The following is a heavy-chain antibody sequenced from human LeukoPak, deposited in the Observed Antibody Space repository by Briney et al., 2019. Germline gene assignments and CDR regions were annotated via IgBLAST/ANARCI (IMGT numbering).Heavy chain of an antibody. CDR2: IDWDDDK. D-gene: IGHD3-22*01. V-gene: IGHV2-70*11. J-gene: IGHJ4*02. Sequence: SGPALVKPTQTLTLTCTFSGFSLSTSGMCVSWIRQPPGKALEWLARIDWDDDKYYSTSLKTRLTISKDTSKNQVVLTMTNMDPVDTATYYCARIRSYYDSSGYYYIPDYWGQGTLVTVSS. CDR3: ARIRSYYDSSGYYYIPDY. CDR1: GFSLSTSGMC.